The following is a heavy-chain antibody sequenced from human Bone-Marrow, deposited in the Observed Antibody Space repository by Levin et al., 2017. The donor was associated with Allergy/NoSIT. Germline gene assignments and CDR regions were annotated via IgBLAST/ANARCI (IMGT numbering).Heavy chain of an antibody. CDR2: ISYDGSYT. Sequence: LSLTCAASGFTFINYGMQWVRQAPGKGLEWVAAISYDGSYTYYAESVRGRFTISRDNSKSMLYVQMNSLKTEDTAGYYCAKDTGNYYDTTGHFDYWGQGTLVTVSS. CDR3: AKDTGNYYDTTGHFDY. V-gene: IGHV3-30*18. D-gene: IGHD3-22*01. J-gene: IGHJ4*02. CDR1: GFTFINYG.